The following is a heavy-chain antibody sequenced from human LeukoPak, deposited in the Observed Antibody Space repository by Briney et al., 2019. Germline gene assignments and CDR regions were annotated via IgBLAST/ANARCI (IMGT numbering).Heavy chain of an antibody. CDR3: ARELDPNHTFATPLSSTYYDFWSGYLPPLYYYYMDV. CDR1: GGTFSSYT. J-gene: IGHJ6*03. V-gene: IGHV1-69*04. D-gene: IGHD3-3*01. CDR2: IIPILGIA. Sequence: SVKVSCRASGGTFSSYTISWVRQAPGQGLEWTGRIIPILGIANYAQKFQGRVTITADKSTSTAYMELSSLRSEDTAVYYCARELDPNHTFATPLSSTYYDFWSGYLPPLYYYYMDVWGKGTTVTVSS.